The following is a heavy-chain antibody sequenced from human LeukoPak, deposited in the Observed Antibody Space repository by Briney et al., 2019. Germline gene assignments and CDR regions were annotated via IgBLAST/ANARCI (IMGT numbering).Heavy chain of an antibody. J-gene: IGHJ4*02. CDR3: ARGAAVAGVYYFDY. Sequence: GGSLRLSCAASGFTFSSYSMNWVRQAPGKGLEWVSSISSSSYIYYADSVKGRFTISRDNAKNSLYLQMNSLRAEDTAVYYCARGAAVAGVYYFDYWGQGTLVTVSS. CDR1: GFTFSSYS. CDR2: ISSSSYI. V-gene: IGHV3-21*01. D-gene: IGHD6-19*01.